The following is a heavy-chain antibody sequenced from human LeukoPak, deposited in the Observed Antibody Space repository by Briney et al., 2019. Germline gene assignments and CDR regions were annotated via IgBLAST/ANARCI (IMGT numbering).Heavy chain of an antibody. D-gene: IGHD5-24*01. V-gene: IGHV3-33*01. CDR1: GFTFSNYD. J-gene: IGHJ4*02. CDR3: ARGAGYNYPYYFDY. Sequence: GGSLRLSCAASGFTFSNYDIHWVRQAPGKGLEWVAVIWYDGSNKYYADPVKGRFTISRDNSKNTLDLQMNSLRAEDTAVYYCARGAGYNYPYYFDYWGQGTLVTVSS. CDR2: IWYDGSNK.